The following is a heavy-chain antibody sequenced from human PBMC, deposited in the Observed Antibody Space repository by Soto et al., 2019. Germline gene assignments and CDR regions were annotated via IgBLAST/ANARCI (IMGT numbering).Heavy chain of an antibody. CDR1: GFTFDDYG. CDR3: ANSLWLSAFDI. CDR2: ISGSGGST. V-gene: IGHV3-23*01. J-gene: IGHJ3*02. Sequence: GGSLRLSCAASGFTFDDYGMNWVRQAPGRGLEWVSAISGSGGSTYYADSVKGRFTISRDNSKNTLYLQMNSLRAEDTAVYYCANSLWLSAFDIWGQGTMVTVSS. D-gene: IGHD3-9*01.